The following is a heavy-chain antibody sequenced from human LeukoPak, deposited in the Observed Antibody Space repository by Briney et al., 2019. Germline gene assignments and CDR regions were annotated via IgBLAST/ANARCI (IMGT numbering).Heavy chain of an antibody. CDR3: ARGLLGSSRVDYNWFDP. CDR1: GGSISSSSYY. CDR2: IYYSGST. J-gene: IGHJ5*02. V-gene: IGHV4-39*07. D-gene: IGHD6-13*01. Sequence: SVTLSLTCTVSGGSISSSSYYWGWIRQPPGKGLEWIGSIYYSGSTYYNPSLKSRVTISVDTSKNQFSLKLSSVTAADTAVYYCARGLLGSSRVDYNWFDPWGQGTLVTVSS.